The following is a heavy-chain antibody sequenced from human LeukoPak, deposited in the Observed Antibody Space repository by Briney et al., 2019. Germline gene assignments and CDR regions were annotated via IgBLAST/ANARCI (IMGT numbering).Heavy chain of an antibody. CDR3: ARGVEYYDFWSGLH. D-gene: IGHD3-3*01. V-gene: IGHV3-21*01. Sequence: GGSLRLSCAASGFSFSSYDMNWVRQAPGKGLEWVSCISSSSRYIYYADSVKGRFTISRDNAKNSLYLQMNSLRAEDTAVYYCARGVEYYDFWSGLHWGQGTLVTVSS. CDR1: GFSFSSYD. J-gene: IGHJ4*02. CDR2: ISSSSRYI.